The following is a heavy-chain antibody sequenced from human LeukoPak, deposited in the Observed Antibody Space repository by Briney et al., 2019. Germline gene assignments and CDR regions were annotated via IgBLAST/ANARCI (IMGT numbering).Heavy chain of an antibody. D-gene: IGHD3-10*01. V-gene: IGHV3-23*01. Sequence: GGSLRLSCAASGFTFSSYAMSWVRQAPGKGLEWVSGISGSGGSTFYADSVRGRFSISRDNSKNTLYLQMNSLRAEDTAVYYCAKGYGSGLYYFDYWGQGTLVTVSS. CDR2: ISGSGGST. CDR1: GFTFSSYA. CDR3: AKGYGSGLYYFDY. J-gene: IGHJ4*02.